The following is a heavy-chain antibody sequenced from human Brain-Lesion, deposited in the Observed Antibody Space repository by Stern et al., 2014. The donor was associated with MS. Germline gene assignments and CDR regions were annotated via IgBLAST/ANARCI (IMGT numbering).Heavy chain of an antibody. CDR3: AGEEDIRYCSGGSCTGNWFDP. CDR1: GGSVSSTSYA. CDR2: IYYSGNT. Sequence: QVQLLESGPGLVKPSETLSLTCTVAGGSVSSTSYAWAWIRQPPGKGLEWIGTIYYSGNTSYSPSLKSRLTIYLDTSKNQFSLQLSSVTAADTAVYYCAGEEDIRYCSGGSCTGNWFDPWGQGTLVTVSS. D-gene: IGHD2-15*01. J-gene: IGHJ5*02. V-gene: IGHV4-39*01.